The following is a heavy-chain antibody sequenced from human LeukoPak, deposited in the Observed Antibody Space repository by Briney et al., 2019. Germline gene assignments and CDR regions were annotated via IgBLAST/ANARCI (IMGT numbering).Heavy chain of an antibody. Sequence: SETLSLTCAVYGGSFSGYYWSWIRQPPGKGLEWIGEINHSGSTNYNPSLKSRVTISVDTSKNQFSLKLSSVTAADTAVYYCARERRHYYGSGSYYFDYWGQGTLVTVSS. V-gene: IGHV4-34*01. J-gene: IGHJ4*02. CDR3: ARERRHYYGSGSYYFDY. CDR2: INHSGST. D-gene: IGHD3-10*01. CDR1: GGSFSGYY.